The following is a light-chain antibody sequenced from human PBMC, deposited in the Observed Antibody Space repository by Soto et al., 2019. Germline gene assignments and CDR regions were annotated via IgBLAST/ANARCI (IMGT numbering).Light chain of an antibody. CDR2: DVG. CDR3: CSYAGSYAWV. CDR1: SSDVGAYNY. V-gene: IGLV2-11*01. J-gene: IGLJ3*02. Sequence: QSALTQPRSVSGSPGQSVTISCTGTSSDVGAYNYVSWSQQRPGKAPRLMIYDVGVRPSGVPDRFSASKSGNTASLTISGLQAEDEADYYCCSYAGSYAWVFGGGTKLTVL.